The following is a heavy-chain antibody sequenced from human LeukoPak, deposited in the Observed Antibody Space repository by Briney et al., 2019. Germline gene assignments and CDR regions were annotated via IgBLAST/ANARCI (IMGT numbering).Heavy chain of an antibody. CDR2: INPKSGDT. Sequence: ASVKVSCKASGYSFTGHYMHWVRQAPGQGLEWMGWINPKSGDTNYAQKFQGRVIMTRDTSISTAYMDMSSLRSDDTAVYYCARNLWFGESSDAFDMWGQGTMVTVSS. CDR3: ARNLWFGESSDAFDM. CDR1: GYSFTGHY. D-gene: IGHD3-10*01. V-gene: IGHV1-2*02. J-gene: IGHJ3*02.